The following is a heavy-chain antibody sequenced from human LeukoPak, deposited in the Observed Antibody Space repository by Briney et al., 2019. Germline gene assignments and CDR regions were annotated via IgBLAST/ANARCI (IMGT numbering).Heavy chain of an antibody. J-gene: IGHJ4*02. CDR3: AREHYYGSGSSPPGY. CDR2: ISNNGVKQ. Sequence: PGGSLRLSCEASGFILSDHAMQWVRQAPGKGLEWVAVISNNGVKQSYADSVRGQFTISRDNSKNTLYLQMNSLRAEDTAVYYCAREHYYGSGSSPPGYWGQGTLVTVSS. D-gene: IGHD3-10*01. CDR1: GFILSDHA. V-gene: IGHV3-30-3*01.